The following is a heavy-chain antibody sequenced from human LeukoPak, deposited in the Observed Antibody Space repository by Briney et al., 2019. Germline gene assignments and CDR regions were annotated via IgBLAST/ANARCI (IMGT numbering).Heavy chain of an antibody. V-gene: IGHV3-74*01. D-gene: IGHD3-10*01. CDR2: INSDGSST. CDR1: GFTFSSYW. CDR3: ARVRNYYGSGSPDY. J-gene: IGHJ4*02. Sequence: GGSLRLSCAASGFTFSSYWMHWVRQAPGKGLVWVSRINSDGSSTSYANSVKGRFTISRDNAKNTLYLQMNSLRAEDTAVYYCARVRNYYGSGSPDYWGQGTLVTVSS.